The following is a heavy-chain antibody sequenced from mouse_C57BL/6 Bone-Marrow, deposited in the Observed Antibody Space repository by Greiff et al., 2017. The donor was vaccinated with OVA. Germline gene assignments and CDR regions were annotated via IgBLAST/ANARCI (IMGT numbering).Heavy chain of an antibody. D-gene: IGHD1-1*01. CDR3: ANDGSRLYLHY. V-gene: IGHV1-59*01. Sequence: QVQLQQPGAELVRPGTSVKLSCKASGYTFTNYWMHWVKQRPGQGLEWIGVIAPSDSYINYNQKFKGRATLTVDTSSSTAYMHLRSLTSEDSAVYYCANDGSRLYLHYWGQGTSLTVSS. CDR1: GYTFTNYW. CDR2: IAPSDSYI. J-gene: IGHJ2*02.